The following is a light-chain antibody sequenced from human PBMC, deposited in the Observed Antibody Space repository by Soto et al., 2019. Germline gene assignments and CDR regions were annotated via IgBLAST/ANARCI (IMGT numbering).Light chain of an antibody. CDR3: PQRKT. CDR1: KSIICY. Sequence: DIQMTQSPSSLSASVVASFTIPSRASKSIICYLNCYEQKPGKATKLLIYAASCLQSGVPSRFTGSASGTDFTLTISSLQPEDFATYDFPQRKTFDHWNKLEIE. V-gene: IGKV1-39*01. CDR2: AAS. J-gene: IGKJ1*01.